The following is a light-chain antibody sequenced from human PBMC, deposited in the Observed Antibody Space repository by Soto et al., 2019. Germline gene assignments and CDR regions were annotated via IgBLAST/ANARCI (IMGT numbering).Light chain of an antibody. CDR1: KSVYHNSNNKNS. V-gene: IGKV4-1*01. Sequence: DNVMTQSPASLPVSLGDRATLKCKSTKSVYHNSNNKNSLAWYQRKPGQPTKLLIYWAYTRESGVNDRFSGSGSGTDFTLTIRSLQAEDVAVYYCKPCYTTQWTLGTGTKVDI. CDR3: KPCYTTQWT. J-gene: IGKJ1*01. CDR2: WAY.